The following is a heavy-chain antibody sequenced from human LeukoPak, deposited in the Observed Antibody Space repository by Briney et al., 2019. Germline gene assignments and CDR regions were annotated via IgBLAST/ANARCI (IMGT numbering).Heavy chain of an antibody. CDR2: IKQDGSEK. CDR1: EFTFSSYW. V-gene: IGHV3-7*01. Sequence: GGSLRLSCAASEFTFSSYWMSWVRQAPGKGLEWVANIKQDGSEKYYVDSVKGRFTISRDNAKNSLYLQMNSLRAEDTAVYYCAREVPATISYYYYYMDVWGKGTTVTVSS. J-gene: IGHJ6*03. CDR3: AREVPATISYYYYYMDV. D-gene: IGHD2-2*01.